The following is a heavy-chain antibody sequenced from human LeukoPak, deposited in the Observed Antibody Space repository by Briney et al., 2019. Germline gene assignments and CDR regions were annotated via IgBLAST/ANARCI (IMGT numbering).Heavy chain of an antibody. D-gene: IGHD3-16*02. J-gene: IGHJ4*02. V-gene: IGHV1-18*01. Sequence: GASVKVSCKASGYTFTSYGISWVRQAPGQGPEWMGWISAYNGNTNYAQKLQGRVTMTTDTSTSTAYMELRSLRSDDTAVYYCARGDDYVWGSYRELDYWGQGTLVTVSS. CDR1: GYTFTSYG. CDR2: ISAYNGNT. CDR3: ARGDDYVWGSYRELDY.